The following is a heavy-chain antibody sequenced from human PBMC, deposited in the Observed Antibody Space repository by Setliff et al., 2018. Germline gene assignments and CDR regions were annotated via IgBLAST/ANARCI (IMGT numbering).Heavy chain of an antibody. J-gene: IGHJ6*02. CDR2: IKQDGSEK. CDR3: ARDHAYGSRFYYYYYGMDV. D-gene: IGHD3-10*01. V-gene: IGHV3-7*01. CDR1: GFTFSSYW. Sequence: GGSLRLSCAASGFTFSSYWMSWVRQAPGKGLEWVANIKQDGSEKYYVDSVKGRFTISRDNAKNSLYLQMNSLRAEDTAVYYYARDHAYGSRFYYYYYGMDVWGQGTTVTVSS.